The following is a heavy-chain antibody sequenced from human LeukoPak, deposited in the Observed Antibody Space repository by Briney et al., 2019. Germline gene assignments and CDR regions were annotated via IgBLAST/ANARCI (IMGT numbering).Heavy chain of an antibody. CDR3: ARSAQRGYGYCSSTSCYWDYFDY. Sequence: GGSLRLSCAASGFTFSSYAMHWVRQAPGKGLEWVAVISYDGSNKYYADSVKGRFTISRDNPKNTLYLQMNSLRAEDTAVYYCARSAQRGYGYCSSTSCYWDYFDYWGQGTLVTVSS. CDR2: ISYDGSNK. CDR1: GFTFSSYA. J-gene: IGHJ4*02. D-gene: IGHD2-2*01. V-gene: IGHV3-30-3*01.